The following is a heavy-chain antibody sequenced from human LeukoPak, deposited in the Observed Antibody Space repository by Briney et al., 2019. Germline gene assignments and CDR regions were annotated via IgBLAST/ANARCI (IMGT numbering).Heavy chain of an antibody. CDR2: IRSKAYGGTT. V-gene: IGHV3-49*04. CDR3: TSLWFGELFLSY. CDR1: GFTFGDYA. J-gene: IGHJ4*02. D-gene: IGHD3-10*01. Sequence: GGPLRLSCTASGFTFGDYAMSWVRQAPGKGLEWVGFIRSKAYGGTTEYAASVKGRFTISRDDSKSIAYLQMNSLKTEDTAVYYCTSLWFGELFLSYWGQGTLVTVSS.